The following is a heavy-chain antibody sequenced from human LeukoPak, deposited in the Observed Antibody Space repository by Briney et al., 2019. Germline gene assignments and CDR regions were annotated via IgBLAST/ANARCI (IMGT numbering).Heavy chain of an antibody. J-gene: IGHJ6*03. CDR2: IYYSGST. V-gene: IGHV4-59*12. D-gene: IGHD6-19*01. Sequence: SETLSLTCTVSGGSISSYYWSWIRQPPGKGLEWIGYIYYSGSTNYNPSLKSRVTMSVDTSKNQFSLKLSSVTAADTAVYYCARGSSGWLSLGIRDYYMDVWGKGTTVTISS. CDR3: ARGSSGWLSLGIRDYYMDV. CDR1: GGSISSYY.